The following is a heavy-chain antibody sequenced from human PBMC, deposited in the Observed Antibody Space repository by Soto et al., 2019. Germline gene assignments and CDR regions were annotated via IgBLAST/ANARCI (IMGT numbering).Heavy chain of an antibody. Sequence: VQLVESGGGLVEPGRSLRLSCTASGFTFGGYAMSWFRQAPGKGLEWVGFVRSKPYGGTTQYAASVKGRFTISRDDSKSIAYLQMNRLETEDTAVYYCARATLGLAFTYFDYWGQGTLFTVSS. CDR2: VRSKPYGGTT. D-gene: IGHD3-3*02. V-gene: IGHV3-49*03. CDR3: ARATLGLAFTYFDY. CDR1: GFTFGGYA. J-gene: IGHJ4*02.